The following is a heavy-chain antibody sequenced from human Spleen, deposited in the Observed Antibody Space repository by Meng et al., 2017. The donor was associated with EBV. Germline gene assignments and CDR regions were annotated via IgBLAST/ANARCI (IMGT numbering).Heavy chain of an antibody. D-gene: IGHD4-23*01. CDR2: ISAYNGNT. CDR1: GYTFTNYG. V-gene: IGHV1-18*01. J-gene: IGHJ4*02. CDR3: ARTPGFGGHSDY. Sequence: QIQLVQSGAEVKKPGASVKVSCKASGYTFTNYGFSLVRQAPGQGLEWLAWISAYNGNTNHAREFQSRVTVTTHTSTSTAYMELRSLRSDDTAVYYCARTPGFGGHSDYWGQGTLVTVSS.